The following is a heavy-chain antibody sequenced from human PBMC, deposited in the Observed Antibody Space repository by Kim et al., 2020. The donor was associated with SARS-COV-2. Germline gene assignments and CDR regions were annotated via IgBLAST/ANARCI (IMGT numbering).Heavy chain of an antibody. CDR2: IYSGGST. D-gene: IGHD6-13*01. CDR1: GFTVSSNY. CDR3: ARDSKAAADSFDY. Sequence: GGSLRLSCAASGFTVSSNYMSWVRQAPGKGLEWVSAIYSGGSTYYAASVKGRFIISRDNSKNTLYLQMNSLRAEDTAAYYCARDSKAAADSFDYWGQGTLVTVSS. J-gene: IGHJ4*02. V-gene: IGHV3-53*01.